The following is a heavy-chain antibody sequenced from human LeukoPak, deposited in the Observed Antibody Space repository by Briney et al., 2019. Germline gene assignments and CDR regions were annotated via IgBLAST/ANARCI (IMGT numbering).Heavy chain of an antibody. J-gene: IGHJ3*02. V-gene: IGHV4-39*01. CDR3: ARLTSGTQLTNFLYYYDSSSYAFDI. D-gene: IGHD3-22*01. CDR1: GGSISSSSYY. Sequence: SETLSLTCTVSGGSISSSSYYWGWIRQPPGKGLEWIGSIYYSGSTYYNPSLKSRVTISVDTSKNQFSLKLSSVTAADTAVYYCARLTSGTQLTNFLYYYDSSSYAFDIWGQGTMVTVSS. CDR2: IYYSGST.